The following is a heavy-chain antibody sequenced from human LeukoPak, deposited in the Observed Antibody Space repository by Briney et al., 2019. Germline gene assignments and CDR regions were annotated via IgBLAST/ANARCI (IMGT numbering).Heavy chain of an antibody. V-gene: IGHV4-34*01. CDR2: INHRGST. Sequence: SETLSLTCAVYGGSFSGYYWSWIRQPPGKGLEWIGEINHRGSTNYNPSLKSLVTISVDTSKHQFYLKLSSVTAADTAVYYCARGIKQWLVRNAFDIWGQGTMVTVSS. CDR1: GGSFSGYY. J-gene: IGHJ3*02. CDR3: ARGIKQWLVRNAFDI. D-gene: IGHD6-19*01.